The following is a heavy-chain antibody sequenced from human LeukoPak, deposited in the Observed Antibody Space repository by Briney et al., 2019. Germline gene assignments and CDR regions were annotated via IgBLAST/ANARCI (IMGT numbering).Heavy chain of an antibody. V-gene: IGHV3-7*01. J-gene: IGHJ4*02. Sequence: GGSLRLSCAASGFTFNSYWMSWVRQAPGKGLEWVANIKQDGSEKYYVDSVKGRFTISRDNAKNSLYLQMNSLRAEDTAVYYCARETDTAMVPPFDYWGQGTLVTVSS. CDR3: ARETDTAMVPPFDY. CDR2: IKQDGSEK. D-gene: IGHD5-18*01. CDR1: GFTFNSYW.